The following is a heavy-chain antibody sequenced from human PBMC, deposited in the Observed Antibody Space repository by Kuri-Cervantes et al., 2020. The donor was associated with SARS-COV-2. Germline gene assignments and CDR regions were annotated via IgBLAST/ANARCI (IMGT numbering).Heavy chain of an antibody. Sequence: ESLKISCTVSGGSISSYYWGWIRQPPGKGLEWIGSIYYSGSTYYNPSLKSRVTISVDTSKNQFSLKLSSVTAADTAVYYCARHVVYVRHFDYWGQGTLVTVSS. J-gene: IGHJ4*02. CDR2: IYYSGST. V-gene: IGHV4-39*01. D-gene: IGHD3-10*02. CDR1: GGSISSYY. CDR3: ARHVVYVRHFDY.